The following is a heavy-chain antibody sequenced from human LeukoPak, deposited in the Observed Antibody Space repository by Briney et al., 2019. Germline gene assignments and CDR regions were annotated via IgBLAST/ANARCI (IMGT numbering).Heavy chain of an antibody. CDR3: ARDPLQVVPAAIISPNDAFDI. Sequence: GGSLRLSCAASGFTFSSYGMHWVRQAPGKGLEWVAVIWYDGSNKYYADSVKGRFTISRDNSKSTLYLQMNSLRAEDTAVYYCARDPLQVVPAAIISPNDAFDIWGQGTMVTVSS. J-gene: IGHJ3*02. V-gene: IGHV3-33*01. CDR2: IWYDGSNK. CDR1: GFTFSSYG. D-gene: IGHD2-2*01.